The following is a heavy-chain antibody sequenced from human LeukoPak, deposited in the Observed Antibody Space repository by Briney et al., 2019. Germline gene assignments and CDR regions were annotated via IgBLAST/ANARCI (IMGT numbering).Heavy chain of an antibody. CDR3: ARKCYGDYDDAFDI. Sequence: GGSLRLSCAASGFTFSSYWMHWVRQAPGKGLVWVSRINSDGSSTSYADSVKGRFTISRDNAKNTLYLQMNSLRAEDTAVYYCARKCYGDYDDAFDIWGQGTWSPSLQ. V-gene: IGHV3-74*01. D-gene: IGHD4-17*01. CDR1: GFTFSSYW. J-gene: IGHJ3*02. CDR2: INSDGSST.